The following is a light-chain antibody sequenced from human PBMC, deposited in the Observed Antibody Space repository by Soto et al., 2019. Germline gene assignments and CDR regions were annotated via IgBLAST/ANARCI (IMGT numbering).Light chain of an antibody. J-gene: IGKJ3*01. Sequence: DIQMTQSPSSLSASVGDRVTITCRASQGISNYLAWYQQKPGKVPKLRIYAASTLQSGVSSRFSGSGSGTDFTLTISSLQSEDVATYYCQKYNSVPFTFGPGTKVDIK. CDR1: QGISNY. CDR3: QKYNSVPFT. V-gene: IGKV1-27*01. CDR2: AAS.